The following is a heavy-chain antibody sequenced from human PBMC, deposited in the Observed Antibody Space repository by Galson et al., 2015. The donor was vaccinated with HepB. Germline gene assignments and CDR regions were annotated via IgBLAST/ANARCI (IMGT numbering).Heavy chain of an antibody. J-gene: IGHJ5*01. V-gene: IGHV1-69*10. CDR2: FIFMYDIK. Sequence: SVKVSCKASGGTFSSYGVNWVRQAPGQAPGQGLEWMGGFIFMYDIKTDAQKFQGRATFTADKSTGTTYMELSGLTSEDTAMYYCATLPYYSASGGSLGAGWFDSWGQGTLVTVTS. CDR3: ATLPYYSASGGSLGAGWFDS. CDR1: GGTFSSYG. D-gene: IGHD3-10*01.